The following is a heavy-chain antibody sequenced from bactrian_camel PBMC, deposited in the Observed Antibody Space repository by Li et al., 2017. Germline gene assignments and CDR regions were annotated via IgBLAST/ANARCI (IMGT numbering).Heavy chain of an antibody. J-gene: IGHJ4*01. Sequence: HVQLVESGGGSVQAGGSLRLTCAASGASVSAICMGWFRQAPGKEREGVAAISPYGSTTYRDSVKGRFIISRDNTKNTWYLQMNILKPEDTAMYYCAAVVGCSTAPWLRDPGQRQGPIYWCQGTQVTVS. CDR3: AAVVGCSTAPWLRDPGQRQGPIY. D-gene: IGHD7*01. V-gene: IGHV3S53*01. CDR1: GASVSAIC. CDR2: ISPYGST.